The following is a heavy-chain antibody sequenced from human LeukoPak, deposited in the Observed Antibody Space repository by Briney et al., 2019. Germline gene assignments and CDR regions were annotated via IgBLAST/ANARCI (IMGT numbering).Heavy chain of an antibody. J-gene: IGHJ4*02. CDR2: IGSSGSTI. V-gene: IGHV3-11*01. D-gene: IGHD6-13*01. CDR1: GFTFSDYY. CDR3: AKDILAAGLFFDY. Sequence: GGSLRLSCAASGFTFSDYYMGWVRQAPGKGLEWVSYIGSSGSTIYYADSVKGRFTISRDNAKNSLYLQMNTLRAEDTAVYYCAKDILAAGLFFDYWGQGTLVTVSS.